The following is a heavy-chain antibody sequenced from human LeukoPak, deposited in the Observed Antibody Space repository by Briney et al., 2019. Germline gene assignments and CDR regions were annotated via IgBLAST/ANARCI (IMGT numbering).Heavy chain of an antibody. J-gene: IGHJ6*03. CDR3: ARQSRGYSYGYVDYYYYYMDV. Sequence: GGSLRLSCAASGFTFSSYEMNWVRQAPGKGLEWVSSISSSSSYIYYADSVKGRFTISRDNAKNSLYLQMNSLRAEDTAVYYCARQSRGYSYGYVDYYYYYMDVWGKGTTVTISS. D-gene: IGHD5-18*01. CDR1: GFTFSSYE. V-gene: IGHV3-21*01. CDR2: ISSSSSYI.